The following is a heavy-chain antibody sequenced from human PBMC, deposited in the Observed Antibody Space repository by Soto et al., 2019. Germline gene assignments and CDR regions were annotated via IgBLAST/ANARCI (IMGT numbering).Heavy chain of an antibody. V-gene: IGHV4-30-4*01. CDR1: GGSISSGDYY. D-gene: IGHD3-10*01. Sequence: QVQLQESGPGLVKPSQTLSLTCTVSGGSISSGDYYWSWIRQPPGKGLEWIGYIYYSGSTYYNPFSKXRITXSXHTSKSHFPLKLSSVTAADTAVYYCARAQGSGSLVSWGQGTLVTVSS. CDR3: ARAQGSGSLVS. CDR2: IYYSGST. J-gene: IGHJ4*02.